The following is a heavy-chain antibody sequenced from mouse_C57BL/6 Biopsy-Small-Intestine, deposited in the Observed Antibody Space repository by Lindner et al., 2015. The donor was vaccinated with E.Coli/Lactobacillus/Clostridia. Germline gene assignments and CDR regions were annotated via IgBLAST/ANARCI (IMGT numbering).Heavy chain of an antibody. V-gene: IGHV1-18*01. Sequence: VQLQESGPELVKPGASVKIPCKASGYTFTDYNMDWVKQSHGKSLEWIGDINPNNGGTIYNQKFKGKATITADTSSNTAYLQLSSLTSEDTAVYYCARSYYGSRYYAMDYWGQGTSVTVSS. D-gene: IGHD1-1*01. CDR2: INPNNGGT. CDR3: ARSYYGSRYYAMDY. J-gene: IGHJ4*01. CDR1: GYTFTDYN.